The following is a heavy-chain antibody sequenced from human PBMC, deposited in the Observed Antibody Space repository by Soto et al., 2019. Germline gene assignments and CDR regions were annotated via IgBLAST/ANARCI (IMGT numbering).Heavy chain of an antibody. CDR1: GFIFSNYG. D-gene: IGHD5-18*01. CDR2: VSSAGSTK. Sequence: GGSLRLSCAASGFIFSNYGMHWVRQAPGKGLEWVAVVSSAGSTKYYADSVKGRFTISRDSSKNTVFLQMNSLRAEDTAVYYCAKDLGYSYGGFFDYWGQGTLVTVSS. J-gene: IGHJ4*02. CDR3: AKDLGYSYGGFFDY. V-gene: IGHV3-30*18.